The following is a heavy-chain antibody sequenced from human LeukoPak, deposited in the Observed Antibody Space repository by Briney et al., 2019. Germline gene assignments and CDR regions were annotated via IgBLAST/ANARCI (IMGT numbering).Heavy chain of an antibody. Sequence: GASVKVSCKASGYTFTSYDVNWVRQATGQGLEWIGWVNPNSGHTGYAQKFQGRVTMTTNTSISTAYMELSSLRSEDTAVYYCARGAPGSYCSGGSCPYFDYWGQGTLVSVSS. CDR3: ARGAPGSYCSGGSCPYFDY. V-gene: IGHV1-8*01. D-gene: IGHD2-15*01. CDR2: VNPNSGHT. J-gene: IGHJ4*02. CDR1: GYTFTSYD.